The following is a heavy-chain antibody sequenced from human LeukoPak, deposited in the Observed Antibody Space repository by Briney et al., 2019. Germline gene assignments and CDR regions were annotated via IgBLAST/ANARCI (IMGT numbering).Heavy chain of an antibody. CDR2: ISYDGSIK. CDR1: GLTFSSYA. V-gene: IGHV3-30-3*01. D-gene: IGHD1-26*01. CDR3: ARARHSGSYYGFDS. J-gene: IGHJ4*02. Sequence: GRSLRLSCAASGLTFSSYAMHWVRQAPGKGLEWVAVISYDGSIKYYADSVKGRFTISRDNSKNTLYLQMNSLRAEDTAVYYCARARHSGSYYGFDSWGQGTLVTVSS.